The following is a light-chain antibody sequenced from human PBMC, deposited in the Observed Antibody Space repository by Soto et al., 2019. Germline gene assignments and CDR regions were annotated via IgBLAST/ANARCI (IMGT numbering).Light chain of an antibody. V-gene: IGKV1-9*01. CDR2: GAS. CDR1: QGIRHY. CDR3: QQVYGHPPA. J-gene: IGKJ5*01. Sequence: DIQLTKSPSFLSASVGARVTITCRASQGIRHYLAWYQQKPGKAPSLLMYGASTLQSGVPSRFSGSGSGTEFTLTISSLQPEDVATYFCQQVYGHPPAFGPGTRLDIK.